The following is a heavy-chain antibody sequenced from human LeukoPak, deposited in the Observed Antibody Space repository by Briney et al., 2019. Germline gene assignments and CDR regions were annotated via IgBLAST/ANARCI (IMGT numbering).Heavy chain of an antibody. J-gene: IGHJ6*03. CDR3: ARGLSSPPYYYYYMDV. D-gene: IGHD6-13*01. CDR1: GGSISSNSYY. V-gene: IGHV4-39*07. CDR2: IYYSGST. Sequence: SETLSLTCTVSGGSISSNSYYWGWIRQPPGQGLARIGSIYYSGSTYYNPSLKSRVTISVDTSKNQFSLKLSSVTAADTAVYYCARGLSSPPYYYYYMDVWGKGTTVTVSS.